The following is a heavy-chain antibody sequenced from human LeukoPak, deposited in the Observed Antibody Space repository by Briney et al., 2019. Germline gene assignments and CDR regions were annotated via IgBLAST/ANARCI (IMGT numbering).Heavy chain of an antibody. Sequence: PSETLSLTCTVSGGSISSSSYYWGWIRQPPGKGLEWIGSIYYSGSTYYNPSLKSRVTISVDTSKNQFSLKLSSVTAADTAVYYCARAGGPFDYWGQGTLVTVSS. D-gene: IGHD1-14*01. CDR1: GGSISSSSYY. CDR3: ARAGGPFDY. V-gene: IGHV4-39*07. J-gene: IGHJ4*02. CDR2: IYYSGST.